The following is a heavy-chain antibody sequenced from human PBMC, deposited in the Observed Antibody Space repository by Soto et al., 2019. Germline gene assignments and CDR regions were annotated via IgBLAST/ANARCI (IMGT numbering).Heavy chain of an antibody. Sequence: PSETLSLTCTVSGGSISSADYYWSRIRQPPGKGLEWIGHIYYSGRTYYNPSLKSRLTISIDTSKNQFSLKLKSVTAADTAVYFCARDHYDYGGESDWGQGALVTVSS. D-gene: IGHD4-17*01. CDR1: GGSISSADYY. V-gene: IGHV4-30-4*01. CDR2: IYYSGRT. J-gene: IGHJ4*02. CDR3: ARDHYDYGGESD.